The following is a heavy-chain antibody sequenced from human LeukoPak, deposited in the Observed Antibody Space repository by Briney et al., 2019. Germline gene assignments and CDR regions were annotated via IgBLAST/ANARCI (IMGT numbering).Heavy chain of an antibody. CDR2: INPGVGSS. V-gene: IGHV1-46*01. D-gene: IGHD2-8*01. CDR1: GYTFTSYY. Sequence: GASVKVSCKASGYTFTSYYMHWVRQTPGQRLEWLGSINPGVGSSDYAQKFQGRVTMTRDTSTSTVFMEMRGLRSEDTAIYYCARDLGIMADNWFDPWGQGTRVTVSS. J-gene: IGHJ5*02. CDR3: ARDLGIMADNWFDP.